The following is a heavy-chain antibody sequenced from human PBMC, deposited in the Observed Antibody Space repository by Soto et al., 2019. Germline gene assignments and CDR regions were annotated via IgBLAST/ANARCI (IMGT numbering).Heavy chain of an antibody. V-gene: IGHV4-31*03. CDR2: IYYSGST. CDR1: GGSIGGGGDY. Sequence: SETLSLTCSVSGGSIGGGGDYWSWIRQHPGKGLEWIGYIYYSGSTYYNPSLKSRATISVDTSKSQLSLKLSSVTAADTAVYYCARRDRYGTAIFSGYFDYWGQGALVTVSS. D-gene: IGHD3-3*01. J-gene: IGHJ4*02. CDR3: ARRDRYGTAIFSGYFDY.